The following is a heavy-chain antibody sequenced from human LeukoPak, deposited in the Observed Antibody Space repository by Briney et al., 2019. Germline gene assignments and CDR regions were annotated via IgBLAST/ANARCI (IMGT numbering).Heavy chain of an antibody. CDR1: GYTFTYYY. CDR2: INPSGGST. J-gene: IGHJ4*02. Sequence: ASVKVSCKASGYTFTYYYMHWVRQAPGQGLEWMGIINPSGGSTSYAQKFQGRVTMTRDTSTSTAYMELSSLRSEDTAVYYCARKAGGSYRLDYWGQGTLVTVSS. CDR3: ARKAGGSYRLDY. D-gene: IGHD1-26*01. V-gene: IGHV1-46*01.